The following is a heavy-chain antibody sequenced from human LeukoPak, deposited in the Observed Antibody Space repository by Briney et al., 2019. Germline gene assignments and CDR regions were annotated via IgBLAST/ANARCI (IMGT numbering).Heavy chain of an antibody. V-gene: IGHV4-34*01. J-gene: IGHJ4*02. CDR2: INHSGST. Sequence: SETLSLTCAVYGGSFSGYYWSWIRQPPGKGLEWIGEINHSGSTNYNPSLKSRVTISVDTPKNQFSLKLSSVTAADTAVYYCARAVFPTTVTTSPYYFDYWGQGTLVTVSS. D-gene: IGHD4-17*01. CDR1: GGSFSGYY. CDR3: ARAVFPTTVTTSPYYFDY.